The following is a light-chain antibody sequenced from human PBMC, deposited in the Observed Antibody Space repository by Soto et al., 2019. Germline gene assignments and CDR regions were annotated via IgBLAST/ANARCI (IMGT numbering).Light chain of an antibody. CDR1: QSIGLA. J-gene: IGKJ1*01. V-gene: IGKV3-11*01. Sequence: EIELTQSPATLSLSPGERATLSCRASQSIGLAIAWYQHKPGQAPRLLIFDASQRATGIPARFRGSGSGTDFTLSISSLEPEDFAVYYCQQRTDRPPWTFGQGTKVEIK. CDR2: DAS. CDR3: QQRTDRPPWT.